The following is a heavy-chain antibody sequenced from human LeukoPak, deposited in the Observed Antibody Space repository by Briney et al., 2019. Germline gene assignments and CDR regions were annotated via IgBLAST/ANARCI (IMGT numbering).Heavy chain of an antibody. CDR1: GGSLSDYY. J-gene: IGHJ4*02. CDR2: IYHSGGT. V-gene: IGHV4-59*01. CDR3: ARDSTSGSYFDY. Sequence: SETLSLTCAVYGGSLSDYYWNWIRQPPGKGLEWIGYIYHSGGTNYNPSLKSRVTMSVDTSKNQFSLKLSSVTAADTAVYYCARDSTSGSYFDYWGQGALVTVSS. D-gene: IGHD1-26*01.